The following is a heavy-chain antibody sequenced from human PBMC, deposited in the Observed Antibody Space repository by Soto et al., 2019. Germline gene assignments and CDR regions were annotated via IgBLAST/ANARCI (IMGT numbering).Heavy chain of an antibody. Sequence: EVQLVESGGGLVQPGGSLRLSCAASGFTFSSYEMNWVRQASGKGLEWVSYISSSGSTIYYADSVKGRFTISRDNAKNSLYLQMNSLRAEDTAVYYCARESRRNWNDGLYDAFDIWGQGTMVTVSS. J-gene: IGHJ3*02. D-gene: IGHD1-1*01. V-gene: IGHV3-48*03. CDR2: ISSSGSTI. CDR1: GFTFSSYE. CDR3: ARESRRNWNDGLYDAFDI.